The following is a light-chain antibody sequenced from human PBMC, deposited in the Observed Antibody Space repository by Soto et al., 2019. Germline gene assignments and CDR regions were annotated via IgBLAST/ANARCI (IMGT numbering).Light chain of an antibody. CDR1: QDINGW. CDR2: EAS. CDR3: QQYNSDPYT. V-gene: IGKV1-5*03. J-gene: IGKJ2*01. Sequence: DIQLTQFPPTLSASVGDRVIITCRTSQDINGWLAWYRQEPGKAPNLLIYEASTLHTGVPSRFSGGGSGTEFTLTISSLQPDDSATFYCQQYNSDPYTFGQGTRLEIK.